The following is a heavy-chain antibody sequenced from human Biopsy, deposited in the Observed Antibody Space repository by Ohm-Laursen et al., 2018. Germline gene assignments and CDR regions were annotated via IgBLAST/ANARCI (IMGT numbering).Heavy chain of an antibody. Sequence: SETLSLTCTVSGGSISSDYWSWIRQPPGKGLEWIGHISHTGYTSYKSSLKSRVTISLDTSRKHFSLRLTSLAAADTAVYYCARGSNDFGGLYFPRWGQGTLLTVSS. CDR3: ARGSNDFGGLYFPR. J-gene: IGHJ4*02. CDR2: ISHTGYT. V-gene: IGHV4-59*08. D-gene: IGHD4-23*01. CDR1: GGSISSDY.